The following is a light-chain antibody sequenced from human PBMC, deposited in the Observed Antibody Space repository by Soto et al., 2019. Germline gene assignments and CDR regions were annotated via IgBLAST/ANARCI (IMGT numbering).Light chain of an antibody. CDR2: EGS. CDR1: SSDVGSYNL. CDR3: CSYAVSSTRV. J-gene: IGLJ1*01. Sequence: QSALTQPASVSGSPGQSITISCTGTSSDVGSYNLVSWYQQHPGKAPKLMIYEGSKRPSGVSNRFSGSKSGNTASLTISGLQAEDEADYYCCSYAVSSTRVFGTGTKLTVL. V-gene: IGLV2-23*01.